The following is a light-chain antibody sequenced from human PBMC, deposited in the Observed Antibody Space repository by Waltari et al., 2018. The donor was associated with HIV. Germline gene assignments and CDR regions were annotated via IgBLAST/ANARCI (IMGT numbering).Light chain of an antibody. CDR1: SDIRSKS. CDR2: SSY. Sequence: QSMLTQPPSASATPGQRVTFSCSGTSDIRSKSINWYQQLPGMAPKLLIYSSYLRPPGVSDRFSGSKSGTSASLAIRGLQSDDEATYFCAAWIDGRGVFGGGTQLTVL. V-gene: IGLV1-44*01. CDR3: AAWIDGRGV. J-gene: IGLJ3*02.